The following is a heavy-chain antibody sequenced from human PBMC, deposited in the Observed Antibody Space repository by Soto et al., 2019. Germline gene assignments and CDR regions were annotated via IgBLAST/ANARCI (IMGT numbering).Heavy chain of an antibody. Sequence: ASVKVSCKASGYTFTSYGISWVRQAPGQGLEWMGWISAYNGNTNYAQKLQGRVTMTTDTSTSTAYMELRSLRSDDTAVYYCAREASTRQIHAFEMWGPGTMVTVSS. CDR1: GYTFTSYG. CDR2: ISAYNGNT. D-gene: IGHD2-2*01. V-gene: IGHV1-18*01. CDR3: AREASTRQIHAFEM. J-gene: IGHJ3*02.